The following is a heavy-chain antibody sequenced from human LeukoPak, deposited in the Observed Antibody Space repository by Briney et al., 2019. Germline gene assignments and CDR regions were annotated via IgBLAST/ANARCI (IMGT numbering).Heavy chain of an antibody. CDR1: GFTFSNYW. D-gene: IGHD2-2*01. V-gene: IGHV3-7*01. CDR3: AREAVVPAPMLDY. CDR2: IKTDGSEK. J-gene: IGHJ4*02. Sequence: GGSLRLSCEGSGFTFSNYWMGWVRQAPGKGLQWVANIKTDGSEKYYVDSVKGRFTISRDNAKNSLYLQMNSLRAEDTAAYYCAREAVVPAPMLDYWGQGTLVTVSS.